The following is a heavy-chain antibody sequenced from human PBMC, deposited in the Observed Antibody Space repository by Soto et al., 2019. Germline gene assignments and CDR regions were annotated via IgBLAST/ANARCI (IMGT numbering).Heavy chain of an antibody. J-gene: IGHJ6*02. CDR3: AKSPPEGYDFWSGYYWRGYYYYGMDV. Sequence: PGGSLRLSCAASGFTFSSYAMSWVRQAPGKGLEWVSAISGSGGSTYYADSVKGRFTISRDNSKNTLYLQMNSLRAEDTAVYYCAKSPPEGYDFWSGYYWRGYYYYGMDVWGQGTTVTV. D-gene: IGHD3-3*01. V-gene: IGHV3-23*01. CDR1: GFTFSSYA. CDR2: ISGSGGST.